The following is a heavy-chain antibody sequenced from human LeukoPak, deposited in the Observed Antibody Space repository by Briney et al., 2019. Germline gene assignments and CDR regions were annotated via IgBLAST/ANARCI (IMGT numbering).Heavy chain of an antibody. D-gene: IGHD3-10*01. V-gene: IGHV3-23*01. CDR1: GFTFSSYA. CDR3: AKKELDYYGSGSYYSGFDY. J-gene: IGHJ4*02. CDR2: ISCSGGST. Sequence: GGSLRLSCAASGFTFSSYAMSWVRQAPGKGLEWVSAISCSGGSTYYADSVKGRFTISRDNSKNTLYLQMNSLRAEDTAVYYCAKKELDYYGSGSYYSGFDYWGQGTLVTVSS.